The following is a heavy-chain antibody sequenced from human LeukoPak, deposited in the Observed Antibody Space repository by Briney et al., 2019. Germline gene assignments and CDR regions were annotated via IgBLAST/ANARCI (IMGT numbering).Heavy chain of an antibody. J-gene: IGHJ3*02. CDR2: IYYSGSA. Sequence: PSETLSLTCTVSGGSISSSSYYWGWIRQPPGKGLEWIGSIYYSGSAYYNPSLKSRVTISVDTSKNQFSLKLSSVTAADTAVFYCARGPYAYDSSGAFDIWGQGTMVTVSS. V-gene: IGHV4-39*07. CDR3: ARGPYAYDSSGAFDI. CDR1: GGSISSSSYY. D-gene: IGHD3-22*01.